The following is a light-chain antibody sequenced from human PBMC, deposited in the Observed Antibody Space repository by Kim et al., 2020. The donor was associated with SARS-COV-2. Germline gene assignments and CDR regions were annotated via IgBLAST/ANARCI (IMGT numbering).Light chain of an antibody. CDR3: QQYNNWPLT. V-gene: IGKV3-15*01. J-gene: IGKJ4*01. Sequence: LPPRERATLSCRASLSISSNLAWYQQKPGQAPRPLIFGASTRATGIAARFSGSVSGTEFTLTISSLQSEDFALYYCQQYNNWPLTFGGGTKVDIK. CDR2: GAS. CDR1: LSISSN.